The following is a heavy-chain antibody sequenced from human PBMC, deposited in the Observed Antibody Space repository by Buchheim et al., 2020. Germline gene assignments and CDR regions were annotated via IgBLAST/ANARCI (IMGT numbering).Heavy chain of an antibody. V-gene: IGHV3-7*01. J-gene: IGHJ3*02. CDR1: GFIFTKYW. CDR3: AKSSVVTGIDAFDI. D-gene: IGHD4-23*01. Sequence: EVQLVESGGGLVQPGGSLRLSCAASGFIFTKYWMTWVRQAPGKGLEWVANINQDESENYYVDSVKGRFTIARDKAKNSMYLQMSSLTAEDTAVYYCAKSSVVTGIDAFDIWGQGT. CDR2: INQDESEN.